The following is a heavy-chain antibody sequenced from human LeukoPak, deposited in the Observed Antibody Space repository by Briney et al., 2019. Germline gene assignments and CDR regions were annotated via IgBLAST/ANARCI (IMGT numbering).Heavy chain of an antibody. CDR3: ASTMVRQGEVWFDP. Sequence: SETLSLTCTVSGGSISSSSYNWGWIRQPPGKGLEWIGSIYYSGSTYYNPSLKSRVTISVDTSKNQFSLKLSSVTAADTAVYYCASTMVRQGEVWFDPWGQGTLVTVSS. CDR2: IYYSGST. V-gene: IGHV4-39*01. J-gene: IGHJ5*02. CDR1: GGSISSSSYN. D-gene: IGHD3-10*01.